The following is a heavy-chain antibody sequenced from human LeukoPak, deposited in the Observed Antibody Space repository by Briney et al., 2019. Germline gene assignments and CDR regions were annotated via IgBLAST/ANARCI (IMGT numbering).Heavy chain of an antibody. CDR1: GFTFSPYN. J-gene: IGHJ4*02. V-gene: IGHV3-21*01. D-gene: IGHD3-10*01. CDR2: ISSSSSYI. CDR3: AREFRHGSGSYFPLDY. Sequence: GGSLRLSCAGSGFTFSPYNMNWVRQAPGKGLEWVSSISSSSSYIYYADSVKGRFTISRDNAKNSLYLQMNSLRAEDTAVYYCAREFRHGSGSYFPLDYWGQGTLVTVSS.